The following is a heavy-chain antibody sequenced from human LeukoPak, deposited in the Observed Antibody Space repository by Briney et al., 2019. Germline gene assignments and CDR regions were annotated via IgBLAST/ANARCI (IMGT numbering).Heavy chain of an antibody. CDR3: ARLSGYFFGMDV. V-gene: IGHV4-34*01. CDR2: SHYSGST. D-gene: IGHD6-25*01. CDR1: GGSFSGYY. Sequence: PSETLSLTCAVYGGSFSGYYWSWIRQPPGKGLEWIASSHYSGSTYYNPSLQSRVSISVDTSKNQFSLKLSSATAADTAVYYCARLSGYFFGMDVWGQGTTVTVSS. J-gene: IGHJ6*02.